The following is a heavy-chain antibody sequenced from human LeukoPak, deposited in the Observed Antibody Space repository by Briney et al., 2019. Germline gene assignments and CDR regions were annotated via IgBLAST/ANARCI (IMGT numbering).Heavy chain of an antibody. CDR2: INTNTGNS. J-gene: IGHJ4*02. CDR3: ARVPRYYYDSSGYYSGDY. Sequence: ASVKVSCKASGYTFTSYAMNWVRQAPGQGLEWMGWINTNTGNSTYAQGFTGRFVFSLDTSVSTAYLQISSLKAEDTAVYYCARVPRYYYDSSGYYSGDYWGQGTLVTVSS. CDR1: GYTFTSYA. V-gene: IGHV7-4-1*02. D-gene: IGHD3-22*01.